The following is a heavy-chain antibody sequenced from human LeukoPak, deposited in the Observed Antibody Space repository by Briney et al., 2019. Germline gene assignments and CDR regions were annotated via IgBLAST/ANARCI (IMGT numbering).Heavy chain of an antibody. D-gene: IGHD3-9*01. CDR1: GGSISSYY. V-gene: IGHV4-59*01. Sequence: PSETLSLTCTVSGGSISSYYWSWSRQPPGKVLEWIGYIYYSGSTNYNPSLKSRVTISVDTSKNQFSLKLSSVTAADTAVYYCARTPDVLRYFDWLLPEFDYWGQGTLVTVSS. J-gene: IGHJ4*02. CDR2: IYYSGST. CDR3: ARTPDVLRYFDWLLPEFDY.